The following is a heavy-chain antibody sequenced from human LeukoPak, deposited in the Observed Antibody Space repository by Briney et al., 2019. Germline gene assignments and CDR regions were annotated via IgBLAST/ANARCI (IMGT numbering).Heavy chain of an antibody. D-gene: IGHD6-13*01. CDR3: ARAIGSSWGKVDY. V-gene: IGHV3-74*01. Sequence: EGSLRLSCVASGFTFSNYWMHWVRQAPGKGLVWVSRIKTDGSRTNYADSVKGRFTISRDNAKNTVYLEMNSLRSEDTAVYYCARAIGSSWGKVDYWGQGTLVTVSS. J-gene: IGHJ4*02. CDR2: IKTDGSRT. CDR1: GFTFSNYW.